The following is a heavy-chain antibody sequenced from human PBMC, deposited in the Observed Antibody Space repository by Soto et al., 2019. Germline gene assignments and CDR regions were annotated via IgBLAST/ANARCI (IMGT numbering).Heavy chain of an antibody. V-gene: IGHV3-9*01. CDR1: GFTFDDYA. J-gene: IGHJ4*02. Sequence: ESGGGLVQPGRSLRLSCAASGFTFDDYAMHWVRRVPGKGMEWVSSISWNSNIIGYADSVKGRFTISRDNAKNSLYLQMNSLRPEDTALYYCAKGGPDGFCSGGRCYFDYWGQGTLGTVYS. D-gene: IGHD2-15*01. CDR3: AKGGPDGFCSGGRCYFDY. CDR2: ISWNSNII.